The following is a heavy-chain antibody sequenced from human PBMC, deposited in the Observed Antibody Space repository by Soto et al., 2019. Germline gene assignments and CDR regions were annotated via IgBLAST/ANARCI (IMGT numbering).Heavy chain of an antibody. V-gene: IGHV1-2*02. CDR2: INPNSGGT. D-gene: IGHD2-15*01. J-gene: IGHJ4*02. CDR3: ARELQGLYYFDY. Sequence: ASVKVSCKASGYTFTGYYMHWVRQAPGQGLEWMGWINPNSGGTNYAQKFQGRVTMTRDTSASTAYMELTSLRSEDTAVYYCARELQGLYYFDYWGQGTLVTVSS. CDR1: GYTFTGYY.